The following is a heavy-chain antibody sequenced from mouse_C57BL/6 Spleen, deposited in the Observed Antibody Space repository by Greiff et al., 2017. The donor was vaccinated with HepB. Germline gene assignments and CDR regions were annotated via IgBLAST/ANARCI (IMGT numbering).Heavy chain of an antibody. CDR3: AREEEYDHWYFDV. J-gene: IGHJ1*03. V-gene: IGHV5-16*01. CDR2: INYDGSST. CDR1: GFTFSDYY. D-gene: IGHD2-3*01. Sequence: EVMLVESEGGLVQPGSSMKLSCTASGFTFSDYYMAWVRQVPEKGLEWVANINYDGSSTYYLDSLKSRFIISRDNAKNILYLQMSSLKSEDTATYDCAREEEYDHWYFDVWGTGTTVTVSS.